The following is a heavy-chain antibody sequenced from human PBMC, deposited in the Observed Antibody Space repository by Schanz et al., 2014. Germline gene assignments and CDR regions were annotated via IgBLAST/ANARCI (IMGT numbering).Heavy chain of an antibody. V-gene: IGHV3-23*01. CDR3: AEDHAGADILTALGN. D-gene: IGHD3-9*01. CDR1: GVTFSSYA. Sequence: EVQLLESGGGFVQPGGSLRLSCVASGVTFSSYAMSWVRQAPGKGLEWVSRMIGSGSSVFYADSVKGRFTISRDNSKNTLYLQMNSLRAEDTAVYYCAEDHAGADILTALGNWGQGTLVTVSS. J-gene: IGHJ4*02. CDR2: MIGSGSSV.